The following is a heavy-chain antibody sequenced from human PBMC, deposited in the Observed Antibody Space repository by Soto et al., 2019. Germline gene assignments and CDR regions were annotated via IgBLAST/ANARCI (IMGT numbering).Heavy chain of an antibody. J-gene: IGHJ5*02. CDR2: IYYSGT. V-gene: IGHV4-59*01. CDR1: GGSISSYY. D-gene: IGHD3-3*01. Sequence: SETLSLTCSVSGGSISSYYWSWIRQPPGKGLEWIAYIYYSGTSYNPSLKSRVSISLDTSKNQFSLKLSSVTAADTAVYYCARVFTIFGVVIIPVWFDPWGQGTLVTVSS. CDR3: ARVFTIFGVVIIPVWFDP.